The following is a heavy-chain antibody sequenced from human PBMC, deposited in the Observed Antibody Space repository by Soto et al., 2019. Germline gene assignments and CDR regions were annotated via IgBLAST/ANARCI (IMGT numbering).Heavy chain of an antibody. V-gene: IGHV1-18*04. Sequence: ASVKVSCQAFGYTFTTYGIMWLRQAPGKGLEWTGWISAYNGNTNYAQKFKGRVTITRDTSTSTVYMDLSSLRYEDTALYYCAKDNSQNYGTPDASSWFHPWGQGTPVTVSS. CDR2: ISAYNGNT. J-gene: IGHJ5*02. CDR3: AKDNSQNYGTPDASSWFHP. CDR1: GYTFTTYG. D-gene: IGHD4-17*01.